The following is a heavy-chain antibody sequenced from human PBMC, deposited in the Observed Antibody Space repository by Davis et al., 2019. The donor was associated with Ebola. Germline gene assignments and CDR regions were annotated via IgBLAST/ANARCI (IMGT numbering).Heavy chain of an antibody. CDR1: GGSISSYY. Sequence: PSETLSLTCTVSGGSISSYYWSWIRQPPGKGLEWIGYIYYSGSTNYNPSLKSRVTISVDTSKNQFSLKLSSVTAADTAVYYCAREMGRGDWYFDLWGRGTLVTVSS. D-gene: IGHD3-10*01. CDR2: IYYSGST. V-gene: IGHV4-59*01. CDR3: AREMGRGDWYFDL. J-gene: IGHJ2*01.